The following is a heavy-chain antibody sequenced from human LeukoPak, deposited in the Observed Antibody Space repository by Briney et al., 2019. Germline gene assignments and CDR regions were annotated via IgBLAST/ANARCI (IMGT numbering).Heavy chain of an antibody. CDR2: IWYDGTNK. J-gene: IGHJ4*02. CDR1: GFTFSSYG. CDR3: ARDGQQLVAAFFDY. V-gene: IGHV3-33*01. Sequence: GGSLRLSCAASGFTFSSYGMHWVRQAPGKGLEWVAVIWYDGTNKYYADFMKGRFTISRDNSKNTLYLQMNSLRAEDTAVYYCARDGQQLVAAFFDYWGQGTLVTVSS. D-gene: IGHD6-13*01.